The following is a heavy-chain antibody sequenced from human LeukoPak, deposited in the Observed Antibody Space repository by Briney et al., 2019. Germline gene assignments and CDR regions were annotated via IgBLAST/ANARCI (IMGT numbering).Heavy chain of an antibody. CDR1: GGSVSNSSYY. Sequence: SETLSLTCTVSGGSVSNSSYYWGWIRQPPGKGQEWIGSIYYSGSTYYNPSLKSRVTISVDTSRNQFSLKVSSVTAADTAVFYCARDRRSGYSGYNYYYYYYMDVWGKGTTVTVSS. V-gene: IGHV4-39*07. J-gene: IGHJ6*03. D-gene: IGHD5-12*01. CDR3: ARDRRSGYSGYNYYYYYYMDV. CDR2: IYYSGST.